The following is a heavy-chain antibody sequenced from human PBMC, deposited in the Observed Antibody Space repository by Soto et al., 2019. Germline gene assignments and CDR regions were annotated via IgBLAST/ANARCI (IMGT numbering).Heavy chain of an antibody. CDR1: GGSITTGGSY. CDR3: ARARFQVLYGKPYFDS. CDR2: IYHSGNT. Sequence: QVQLQESGPGLVKPSQTLSLTCTVSGGSITTGGSYWSWIRQHPGKGLEWIGNIYHSGNTYYNPSLKRRLTISVDTSKNHCSLMVDSVTAADTAVYYCARARFQVLYGKPYFDSWGQGTLVTVSS. V-gene: IGHV4-31*03. J-gene: IGHJ4*02. D-gene: IGHD2-2*02.